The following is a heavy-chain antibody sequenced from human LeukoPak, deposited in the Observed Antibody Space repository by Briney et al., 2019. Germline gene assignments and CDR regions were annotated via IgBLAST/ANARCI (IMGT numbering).Heavy chain of an antibody. CDR1: RIAFSNSI. V-gene: IGHV3-30-3*01. CDR3: AREGHTSGYCGDFDV. Sequence: GGCLRLSCEASRIAFSNSIMHWVRQAPGKGLEWMSAMSYDGFSKYYADSTKGRFTISRDEFKATVFLQMKSLRPEDTAVYYCAREGHTSGYCGDFDVWGQGTTVVVSS. D-gene: IGHD5-18*01. CDR2: MSYDGFSK. J-gene: IGHJ3*01.